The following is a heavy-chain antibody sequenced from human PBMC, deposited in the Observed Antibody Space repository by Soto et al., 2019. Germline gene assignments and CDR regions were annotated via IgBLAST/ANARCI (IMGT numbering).Heavy chain of an antibody. CDR1: GFAFNTYW. CDR2: MNSDGSSI. D-gene: IGHD5-18*01. CDR3: ARDRGYTYGFDF. J-gene: IGHJ4*02. Sequence: GGSLRLSCAASGFAFNTYWMHWVRQAPGKGLVWVSRMNSDGSSITYADSVKGRFTISRDSAKNSLYLQMHSLRDEDTAVYYCARDRGYTYGFDFWGQGALVTVSS. V-gene: IGHV3-74*01.